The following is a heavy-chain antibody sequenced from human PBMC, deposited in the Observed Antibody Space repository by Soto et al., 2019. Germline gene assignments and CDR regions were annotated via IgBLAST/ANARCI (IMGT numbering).Heavy chain of an antibody. CDR2: ISGSGGST. CDR1: GFTFSSYA. D-gene: IGHD3-22*01. J-gene: IGHJ4*02. CDR3: AKTYYYDSTGYYRKFDY. Sequence: RLSCAASGFTFSSYAMSWVRQAPGKGLEWVSAISGSGGSTYYADSVKGRFTISRDNSKNTLYLQMNSLRAADTAVYYCAKTYYYDSTGYYRKFDYWGQGTLVTVSS. V-gene: IGHV3-23*01.